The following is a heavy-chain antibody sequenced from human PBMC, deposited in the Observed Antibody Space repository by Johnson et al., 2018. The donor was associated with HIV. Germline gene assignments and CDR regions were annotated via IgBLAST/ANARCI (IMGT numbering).Heavy chain of an antibody. D-gene: IGHD3-10*01. J-gene: IGHJ3*02. Sequence: VQLVESGGGVVQPGGSLRLSCAASGFTFSSYGMHWVRQAPGKGLEWVAFIRYDGSNKYYADSVKGRFTISRDNSKNTLYVQMNRLRTEDTAVYFCAKGRSGGSGAFDIWGQGTMVTVSS. V-gene: IGHV3-30*02. CDR3: AKGRSGGSGAFDI. CDR2: IRYDGSNK. CDR1: GFTFSSYG.